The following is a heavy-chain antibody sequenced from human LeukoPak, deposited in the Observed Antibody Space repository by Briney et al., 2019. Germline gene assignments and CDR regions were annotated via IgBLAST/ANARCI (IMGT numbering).Heavy chain of an antibody. V-gene: IGHV4-59*08. J-gene: IGHJ4*02. CDR2: IYYSGST. Sequence: SETLSLTCTVSGGSISSYYWSWIRQPPGKGLEWIGYIYYSGSTNYNPSLKSRVTISVDTSKNQFSLKLSSVTAADTAVYYCARLRHYGSGSYHFDYWGQGTLVTVSS. D-gene: IGHD3-10*01. CDR3: ARLRHYGSGSYHFDY. CDR1: GGSISSYY.